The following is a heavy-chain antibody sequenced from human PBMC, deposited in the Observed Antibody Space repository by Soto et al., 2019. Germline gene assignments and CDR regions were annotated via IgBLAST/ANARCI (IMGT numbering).Heavy chain of an antibody. Sequence: SETLSLTCAVYGGSFSGYYWSWIRQPPGKGLEWIGEINHSGSTNYNPSLKSRVTISVDTSKNQFSLKLSSVTAADTAVYYCARGRVLRFLEWSNYYYYGMDVWGQGTTVTVSS. CDR2: INHSGST. V-gene: IGHV4-34*01. J-gene: IGHJ6*02. CDR3: ARGRVLRFLEWSNYYYYGMDV. CDR1: GGSFSGYY. D-gene: IGHD3-3*01.